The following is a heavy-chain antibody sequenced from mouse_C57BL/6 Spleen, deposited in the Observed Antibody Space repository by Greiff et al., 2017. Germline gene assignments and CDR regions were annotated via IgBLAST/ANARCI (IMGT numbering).Heavy chain of an antibody. CDR3: ASGHYGSGAY. J-gene: IGHJ3*01. CDR1: GYSITSGYY. Sequence: ESGPGLVKPSQSLSLTCSVTGYSITSGYYWNWIRQFPGNKLEWMGYISYDGSNNYNPSLKNRISITRDTSKNQFFLKLNSVTTEDTATYYCASGHYGSGAYWGQGTLVTVSA. CDR2: ISYDGSN. V-gene: IGHV3-6*01. D-gene: IGHD1-1*01.